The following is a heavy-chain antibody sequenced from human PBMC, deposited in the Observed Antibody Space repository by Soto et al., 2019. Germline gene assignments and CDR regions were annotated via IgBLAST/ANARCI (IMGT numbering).Heavy chain of an antibody. CDR2: IYYSGST. CDR3: ARAGGCSGGSCYSPHFDY. V-gene: IGHV4-59*08. Sequence: ASETLSLTCTVSGGSISSYYWSWIRQPPGKGLEWIGYIYYSGSTNYNPSLKSRVTISVDTSKNQFSLKLSSVTAADTAVYYCARAGGCSGGSCYSPHFDYWGQGTLVTVSS. J-gene: IGHJ4*02. D-gene: IGHD2-15*01. CDR1: GGSISSYY.